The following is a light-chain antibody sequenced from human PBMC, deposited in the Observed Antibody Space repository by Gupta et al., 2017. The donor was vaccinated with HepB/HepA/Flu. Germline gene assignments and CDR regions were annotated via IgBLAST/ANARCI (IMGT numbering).Light chain of an antibody. V-gene: IGKV4-1*01. CDR3: QQDDSTPRS. CDR1: QSVLYSSNNKNY. J-gene: IGKJ2*03. CDR2: GAS. Sequence: DIVMTQSPDSLAVSLGERATINCKSSQSVLYSSNNKNYLAWYQQKPGQPPKLLIYGASTRESGVPDRFRGRGPGTDFTLTISILQAEDVAVYYCQQDDSTPRSFGQGTKLEIK.